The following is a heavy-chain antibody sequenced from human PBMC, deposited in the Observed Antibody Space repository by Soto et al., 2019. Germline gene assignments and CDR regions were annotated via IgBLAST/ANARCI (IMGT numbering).Heavy chain of an antibody. J-gene: IGHJ4*02. V-gene: IGHV4-34*01. D-gene: IGHD6-19*01. Sequence: QVQLQQWGAGPLKPAETLSLTCAVYGGSFSDYYWTWIRQPPGKGLEWIGEINHSGSTNYNPSLKSRVTVSVDTSKNQFSLMLSSVTAADTAVYYCARGGKQWTVRHFDYWDQGALVTVSS. CDR1: GGSFSDYY. CDR3: ARGGKQWTVRHFDY. CDR2: INHSGST.